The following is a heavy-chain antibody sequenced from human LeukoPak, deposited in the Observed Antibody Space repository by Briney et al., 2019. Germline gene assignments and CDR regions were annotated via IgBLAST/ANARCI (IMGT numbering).Heavy chain of an antibody. V-gene: IGHV3-23*01. J-gene: IGHJ6*04. CDR3: AKDPPIAAAGTDGDV. D-gene: IGHD6-13*01. CDR1: GFTFSDYY. CDR2: ISGSGGST. Sequence: GGSLRLSCAASGFTFSDYYMSWVRQAPGKGLEWVSAISGSGGSTYYADSVKGRFTISRDNSKNTLYLQMNSLRAEDTAVYYCAKDPPIAAAGTDGDVWGKGTTVTISS.